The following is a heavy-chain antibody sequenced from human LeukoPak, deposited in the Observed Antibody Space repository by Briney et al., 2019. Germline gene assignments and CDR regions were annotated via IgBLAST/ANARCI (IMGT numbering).Heavy chain of an antibody. CDR3: ARVEMATIVGGFYFDY. D-gene: IGHD5-24*01. Sequence: GASVKASCKASGGTFSSYAISWVRQAPGQGLEWMGGIIPIFGTANYAQKFQGRVTITADESTSTAYMELSSLRSEDTAVYYCARVEMATIVGGFYFDYWGQGTLVTVSS. V-gene: IGHV1-69*13. CDR1: GGTFSSYA. J-gene: IGHJ4*02. CDR2: IIPIFGTA.